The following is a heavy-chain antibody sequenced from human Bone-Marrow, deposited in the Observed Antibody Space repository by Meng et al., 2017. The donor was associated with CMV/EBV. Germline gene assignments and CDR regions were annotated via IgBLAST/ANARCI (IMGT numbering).Heavy chain of an antibody. J-gene: IGHJ4*02. D-gene: IGHD4-17*01. Sequence: GSLRLSCTVSGGSISSSNFYWGWVRQPPGEGLEWIGSIYYSGITHYNPSLKSRVTISVDTSNNRFSLKLGSVTAADTAVYFCARDGSDSGDYWGQGTLVTVSS. CDR1: GGSISSSNFY. V-gene: IGHV4-39*07. CDR3: ARDGSDSGDY. CDR2: IYYSGIT.